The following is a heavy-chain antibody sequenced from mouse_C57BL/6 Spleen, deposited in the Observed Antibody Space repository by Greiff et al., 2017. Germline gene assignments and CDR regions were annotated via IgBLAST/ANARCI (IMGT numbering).Heavy chain of an antibody. CDR1: GFSLTTFGMG. J-gene: IGHJ1*03. V-gene: IGHV8-8*01. CDR3: ARIGKRYFDV. Sequence: QVTLQESGPGILQPSQSLSLTCSFSGFSLTTFGMGLGWLRHPSGMGLDWLAHIWWGDNKYYDPALNNRPPISKDTSKNQVLLRIANVDTADTATYYCARIGKRYFDVWGTGTTGTVSS. CDR2: IWWGDNK.